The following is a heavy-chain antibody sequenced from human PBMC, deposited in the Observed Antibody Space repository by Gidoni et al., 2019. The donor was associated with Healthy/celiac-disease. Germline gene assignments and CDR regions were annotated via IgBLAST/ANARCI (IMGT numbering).Heavy chain of an antibody. CDR2: IYYSGST. V-gene: IGHV4-59*01. CDR3: ARGVEMATIGSFDY. J-gene: IGHJ4*02. D-gene: IGHD5-12*01. Sequence: QVQLQESGPGLLKPSETLSLTCTVPAGSISSYHWRWIRQPLGKGLEWIGYIYYSGSTNYNPALKSRVTISVDTSKNQFSLKLSAVTAADTAGYYCARGVEMATIGSFDYWGKGTLVTVSS. CDR1: AGSISSYH.